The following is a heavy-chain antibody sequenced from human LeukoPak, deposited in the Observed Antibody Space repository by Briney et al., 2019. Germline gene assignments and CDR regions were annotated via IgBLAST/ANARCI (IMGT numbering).Heavy chain of an antibody. V-gene: IGHV3-53*01. Sequence: GGSLRLSCAASGFTVSSNYMSWVRQAPGKGLEWVSVIYSGGSTYYADSVKGRFTISRDNSKNTLYLQMNSLRAEDTAVYYCARDSVGVGDAGFDYWGQGTLVTVSS. J-gene: IGHJ4*02. CDR1: GFTVSSNY. CDR2: IYSGGST. CDR3: ARDSVGVGDAGFDY. D-gene: IGHD1-26*01.